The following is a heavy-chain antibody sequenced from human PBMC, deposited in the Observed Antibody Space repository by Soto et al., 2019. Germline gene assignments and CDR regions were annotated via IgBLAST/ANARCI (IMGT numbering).Heavy chain of an antibody. Sequence: EVQLVESGGGLVKPGGSLRLSCAASGFTFSSYSMNWVRQAPGKGLEWVSSISSSSSYIYYADSVKGRFTISRDNAKNSLYLQMNILRAEDTAVYYCARAGHYGDYVENHWGQGTLVTVSS. J-gene: IGHJ5*02. CDR1: GFTFSSYS. CDR3: ARAGHYGDYVENH. V-gene: IGHV3-21*01. CDR2: ISSSSSYI. D-gene: IGHD4-17*01.